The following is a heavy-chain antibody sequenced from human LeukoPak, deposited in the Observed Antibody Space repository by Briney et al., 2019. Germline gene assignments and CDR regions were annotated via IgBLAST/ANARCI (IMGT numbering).Heavy chain of an antibody. CDR2: ISSSGANA. CDR3: AKGYGYYYYGMDV. Sequence: GGSLRLSCAASGFTFRDAAMTWVRQAPGKGLEWVSLISSSGANAYYADSVKGRFTISRDNSKNTLYLQMNSLRAEDTAVYYCAKGYGYYYYGMDVWGQRTTVTVSS. D-gene: IGHD1-1*01. CDR1: GFTFRDAA. J-gene: IGHJ6*02. V-gene: IGHV3-23*01.